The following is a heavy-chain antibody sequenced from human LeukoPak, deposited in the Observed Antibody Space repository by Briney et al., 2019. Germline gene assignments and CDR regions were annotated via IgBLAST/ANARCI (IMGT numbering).Heavy chain of an antibody. CDR2: IYYSGST. V-gene: IGHV4-59*11. J-gene: IGHJ5*02. D-gene: IGHD3-16*01. CDR3: TRGGTVGSPSNWFDP. Sequence: KPSETLSLTCTVSGGSIRSHYWNWIRQPPGKGLEWIGHIYYSGSTNYNPSLKSRVTISVDTSKNQFSLKLNSVTAADSAVYYCTRGGTVGSPSNWFDPWGQGTLVTVSS. CDR1: GGSIRSHY.